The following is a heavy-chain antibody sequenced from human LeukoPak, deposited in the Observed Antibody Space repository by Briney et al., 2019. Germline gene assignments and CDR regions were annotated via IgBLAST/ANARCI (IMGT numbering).Heavy chain of an antibody. V-gene: IGHV3-30-3*01. CDR1: GFTFSSYA. Sequence: GGSLRLSFAASGFTFSSYAMHWVRQAPGKGLEWVAVISYDGSNKYYADSVKGRFTISRDNSKNTLYLQMNSLRAEDTAVYYCARDQDIAVAGTMDYWGQGTLVTVSS. D-gene: IGHD6-19*01. CDR3: ARDQDIAVAGTMDY. J-gene: IGHJ4*02. CDR2: ISYDGSNK.